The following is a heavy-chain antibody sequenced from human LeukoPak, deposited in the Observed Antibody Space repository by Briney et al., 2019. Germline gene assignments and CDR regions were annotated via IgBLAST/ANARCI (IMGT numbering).Heavy chain of an antibody. Sequence: GASVKVSCKASGYTFTSYGISWVRQAPGQGLEWMGWISAYNGNTTYAQKLQGRVTMTTDTSTSTAYMELRSLRSDDTAVYYCARMNGFVDLTSCYGSDYWGQGTLVTVSS. J-gene: IGHJ4*02. CDR2: ISAYNGNT. D-gene: IGHD2-2*01. V-gene: IGHV1-18*01. CDR1: GYTFTSYG. CDR3: ARMNGFVDLTSCYGSDY.